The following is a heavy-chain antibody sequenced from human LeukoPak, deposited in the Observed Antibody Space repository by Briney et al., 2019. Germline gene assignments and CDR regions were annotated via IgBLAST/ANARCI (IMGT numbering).Heavy chain of an antibody. J-gene: IGHJ6*02. V-gene: IGHV3-21*01. Sequence: GGSLRLSCAASEFIFSDHTMIWVRQAPGKGLDWVSSISGSSRYIYYADSVKGRFTISRDNAKNSLYLQMNSLRAEDTAVYYCARGDYYYYGLDVWGQGTTVTVSS. CDR1: EFIFSDHT. CDR2: ISGSSRYI. CDR3: ARGDYYYYGLDV.